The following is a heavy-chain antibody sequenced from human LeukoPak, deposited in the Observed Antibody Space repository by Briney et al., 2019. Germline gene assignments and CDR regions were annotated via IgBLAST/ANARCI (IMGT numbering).Heavy chain of an antibody. J-gene: IGHJ4*02. CDR2: IYTSGST. CDR1: GGSISSYY. CDR3: ARHPGKMYSSSTAYYFDY. V-gene: IGHV4-4*07. D-gene: IGHD6-13*01. Sequence: SETLSLTCTVSGGSISSYYWSWIRQPAGKGLEWIGRIYTSGSTNYNPSLKSRVTMSVDTSKNQFSLKLSSVTAADTAVYYCARHPGKMYSSSTAYYFDYWGQGTLVTVSS.